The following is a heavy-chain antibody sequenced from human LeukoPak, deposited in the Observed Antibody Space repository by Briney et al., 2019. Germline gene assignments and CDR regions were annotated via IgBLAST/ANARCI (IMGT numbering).Heavy chain of an antibody. V-gene: IGHV3-30-3*01. D-gene: IGHD3-9*01. CDR1: GFTFSSYT. J-gene: IGHJ4*02. CDR2: ISYDGSNK. Sequence: GGSLRLSCAASGFTFSSYTMNWVRQAPGKGLEWVAVISYDGSNKYYADSVKGRFIISRDNSKNTLYLQMNSLRAEDTAVYYCARERGAYHYDILTGYLDYWGQGTLVTVSS. CDR3: ARERGAYHYDILTGYLDY.